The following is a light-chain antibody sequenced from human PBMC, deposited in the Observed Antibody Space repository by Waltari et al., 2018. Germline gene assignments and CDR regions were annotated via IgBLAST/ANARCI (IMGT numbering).Light chain of an antibody. CDR2: GAS. CDR3: QQYDNYPIT. V-gene: IGKV1D-16*01. J-gene: IGKJ5*01. CDR1: QGISNW. Sequence: DIQMTQSPSSLSASVGDRVTITCRASQGISNWLAWYQQKPGRAPKSHLYGASTLQSGAPSRFSGSGSGTDFTLTITNVQPEDFATYYCQQYDNYPITFGQGTRLEIK.